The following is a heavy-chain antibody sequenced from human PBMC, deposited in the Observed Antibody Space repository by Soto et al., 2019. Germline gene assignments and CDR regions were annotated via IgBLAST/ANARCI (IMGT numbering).Heavy chain of an antibody. V-gene: IGHV3-30*18. CDR3: AKDFEVGVPLGYYFDY. CDR2: ISYDGSNK. CDR1: GFTFSSYG. J-gene: IGHJ4*02. D-gene: IGHD3-3*01. Sequence: GGSLRLSCAASGFTFSSYGMHWVRQAPGKGLEWVAVISYDGSNKYYADSVKGRFTISRDNSKNTLYLQMNSLRAEDTAVYYCAKDFEVGVPLGYYFDYWGQGTLVTVSS.